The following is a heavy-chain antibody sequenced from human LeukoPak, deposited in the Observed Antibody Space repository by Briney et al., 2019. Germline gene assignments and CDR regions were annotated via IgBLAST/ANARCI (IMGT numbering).Heavy chain of an antibody. CDR2: IYYSGST. D-gene: IGHD3-10*01. V-gene: IGHV4-31*03. J-gene: IGHJ4*02. CDR3: ARRPGWFGEPFDY. Sequence: SETLSLTCTVSGGSISSGGYYWSWIRQDPGKGLEWIGYIYYSGSTYYNPSLKSRVTISVDTSKNQFSLKLSSATAADTAVYYCARRPGWFGEPFDYWGQGTLVTVSS. CDR1: GGSISSGGYY.